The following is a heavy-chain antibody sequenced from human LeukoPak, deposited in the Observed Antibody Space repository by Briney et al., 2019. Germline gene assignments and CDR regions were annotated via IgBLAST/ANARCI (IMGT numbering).Heavy chain of an antibody. CDR1: GFTFSSYA. J-gene: IGHJ5*02. Sequence: GGSLRLSCAASGFTFSSYAMSWVRQAPGKGLEWVSAISGSGGSTYYADSVKGRFTISRDNSKNTLYLQMNSLRAEDTAVYYCACGSGSYYNQNWFDPWGQGTLVTVSS. CDR3: ACGSGSYYNQNWFDP. V-gene: IGHV3-23*01. D-gene: IGHD3-10*01. CDR2: ISGSGGST.